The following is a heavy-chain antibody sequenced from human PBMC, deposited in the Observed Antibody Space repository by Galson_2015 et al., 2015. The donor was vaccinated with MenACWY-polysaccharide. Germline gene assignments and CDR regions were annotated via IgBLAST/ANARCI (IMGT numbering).Heavy chain of an antibody. CDR1: GFTFDDFA. V-gene: IGHV3-9*01. Sequence: SLRLSCAASGFTFDDFAMRWVRQAPGKGLEWVSSISWNSGSIGYADSVKGRFTISRDNAKNSLYLQMNSLRIEDTAFYYCAKAGYCSSASCYYFDNWGQGTLVTVSS. D-gene: IGHD2-2*01. CDR3: AKAGYCSSASCYYFDN. J-gene: IGHJ4*02. CDR2: ISWNSGSI.